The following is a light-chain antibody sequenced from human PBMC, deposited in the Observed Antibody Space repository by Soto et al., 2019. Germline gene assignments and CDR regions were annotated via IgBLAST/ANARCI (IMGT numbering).Light chain of an antibody. J-gene: IGKJ2*01. CDR1: QSVSSK. CDR3: QQYNNWPLYT. V-gene: IGKV3-15*01. Sequence: DIVMTQSPATQSVSPGERATLSCRASQSVSSKLAWYQQQPGQAPRLLIYGASTRATGIPARFSGSGSGTEFTLTISSLQSEDFAVYYCQQYNNWPLYTFGQGTKLEI. CDR2: GAS.